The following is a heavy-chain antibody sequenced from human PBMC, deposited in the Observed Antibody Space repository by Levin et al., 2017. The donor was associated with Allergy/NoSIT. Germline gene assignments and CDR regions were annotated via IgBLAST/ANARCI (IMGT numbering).Heavy chain of an antibody. CDR3: AHGLGYCSSTSCSDPRSYYYYYYGMDG. CDR2: IYWNDDK. D-gene: IGHD2-2*01. Sequence: QTLSLTCTFSGFSLSTSGVGVGWIRQPPGKALEWLALIYWNDDKRYSPSLKSRLTITKDTSKNQVVLTMTNMDPVDTATYYCAHGLGYCSSTSCSDPRSYYYYYYGMDGWGQGTTVTVSS. CDR1: GFSLSTSGVG. J-gene: IGHJ6*02. V-gene: IGHV2-5*01.